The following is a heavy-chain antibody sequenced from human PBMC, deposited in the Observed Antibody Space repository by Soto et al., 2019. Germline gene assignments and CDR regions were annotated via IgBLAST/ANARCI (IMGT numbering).Heavy chain of an antibody. D-gene: IGHD3-9*01. CDR2: LSYDGSKK. J-gene: IGHJ4*02. CDR1: GFTFSDYG. Sequence: QVQVVESGGGVVQLGRSLRLSCAASGFTFSDYGMHWFRQAPGKGLEWVEVLSYDGSKKYYTDSVKGRFTISRENSKNTLYLQMNSLRAEDTAVYYCAKDLTPEGTKVPDNWGQGTLVTVSS. CDR3: AKDLTPEGTKVPDN. V-gene: IGHV3-30*18.